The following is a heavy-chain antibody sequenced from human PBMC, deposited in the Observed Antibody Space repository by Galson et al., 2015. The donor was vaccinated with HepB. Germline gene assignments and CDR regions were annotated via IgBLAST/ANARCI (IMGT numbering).Heavy chain of an antibody. CDR3: ARAQIEYQLLYGGFDY. Sequence: SLRLSCAASGFTFSSYGMHWVRQAPGKGLEWVAFIRYDGSNKYYADSVKSRFTISRDNSKNTLYLQMNSLRAEDTAVYYCARAQIEYQLLYGGFDYWGQGTLVTVSS. D-gene: IGHD2-2*02. CDR1: GFTFSSYG. J-gene: IGHJ4*02. V-gene: IGHV3-30*02. CDR2: IRYDGSNK.